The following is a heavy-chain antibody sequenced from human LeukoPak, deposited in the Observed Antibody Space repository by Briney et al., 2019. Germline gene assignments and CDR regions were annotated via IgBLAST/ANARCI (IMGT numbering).Heavy chain of an antibody. V-gene: IGHV1-18*01. D-gene: IGHD6-13*01. CDR1: GYTFTSYG. CDR3: ARAPRNSSTMLDF. Sequence: ASVKVSCKASGYTFTSYGISWVRQAPGQGLEWMGLINPDGGSTAYAHRFQGRVIMTRDTSTSTAYMDLSSLRSEDTAVYHCARAPRNSSTMLDFWGQGTLVTISS. CDR2: INPDGGST. J-gene: IGHJ4*02.